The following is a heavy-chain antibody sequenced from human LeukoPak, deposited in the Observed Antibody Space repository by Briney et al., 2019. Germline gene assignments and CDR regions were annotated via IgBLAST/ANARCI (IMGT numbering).Heavy chain of an antibody. Sequence: GASVKVSCKASGSTLTGYYMHWVRQAPGQSLEWMGWINPDSGGTNYAQDFQGRVTMTRDTSISTAYMELSRLRSDDTAVYYCARRGARTEEFDHWGQGTLVTVSS. CDR1: GSTLTGYY. CDR3: ARRGARTEEFDH. D-gene: IGHD3-10*01. J-gene: IGHJ5*02. V-gene: IGHV1-2*02. CDR2: INPDSGGT.